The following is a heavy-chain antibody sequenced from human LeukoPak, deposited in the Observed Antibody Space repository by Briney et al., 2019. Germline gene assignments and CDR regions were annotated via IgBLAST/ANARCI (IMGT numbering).Heavy chain of an antibody. V-gene: IGHV1-69*04. J-gene: IGHJ4*02. CDR1: GGTFSSYA. CDR3: ARDRPEGAGDY. D-gene: IGHD1-14*01. CDR2: IIPILGIA. Sequence: SVKVSCKTSGGTFSSYAISWVRQAPGQGLEWMGRIIPILGIANYAQKFQGRVTITADKSTSTAYMELSSLRSEDTAVYYCARDRPEGAGDYWGQGTLVTVSS.